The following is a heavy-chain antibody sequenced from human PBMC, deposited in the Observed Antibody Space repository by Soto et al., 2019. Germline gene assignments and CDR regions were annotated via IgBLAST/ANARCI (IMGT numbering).Heavy chain of an antibody. D-gene: IGHD3-9*01. CDR3: ARNISTYFDS. CDR1: GYAISNGDY. V-gene: IGHV4-38-2*01. Sequence: KPSETLSLTCGVSGYAISNGDYWGWIRQAPGKGLEWIGSVYYSGSTHYEPSLRGRIAISVDTLKNQFSLRLTSVTAADTAMYFCARNISTYFDSWGQGIPVTVSS. J-gene: IGHJ4*02. CDR2: VYYSGST.